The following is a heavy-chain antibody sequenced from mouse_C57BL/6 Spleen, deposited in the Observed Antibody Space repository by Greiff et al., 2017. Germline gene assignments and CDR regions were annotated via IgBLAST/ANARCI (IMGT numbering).Heavy chain of an antibody. Sequence: QVQLQQSGAELVKPGASVKLSCKASGYTFTSYWMHWVKQRPGRGLEWIGRIDPNSGGTKYNEKFKSKATRTVDKPSSTAYMQRSSLTSEDSAVYYCARYYYGSSRYARDYWGQGTSVTVSS. CDR3: ARYYYGSSRYARDY. CDR1: GYTFTSYW. V-gene: IGHV1-72*01. D-gene: IGHD1-1*01. J-gene: IGHJ4*01. CDR2: IDPNSGGT.